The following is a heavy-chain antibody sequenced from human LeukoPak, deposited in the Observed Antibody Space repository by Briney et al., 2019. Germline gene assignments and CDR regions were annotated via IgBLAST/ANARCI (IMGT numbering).Heavy chain of an antibody. Sequence: PGGSLRLSCAASGFAFSSFGMHWVRQAPGKGLEWVAVISDDGKRKYNLDSVKGRFTFSRDNSKNMLFLQINDLRDEDTAVYYCAKDRNISFGELDYWGQGTLVTVST. CDR3: AKDRNISFGELDY. D-gene: IGHD3-16*01. V-gene: IGHV3-30*18. CDR2: ISDDGKRK. J-gene: IGHJ4*02. CDR1: GFAFSSFG.